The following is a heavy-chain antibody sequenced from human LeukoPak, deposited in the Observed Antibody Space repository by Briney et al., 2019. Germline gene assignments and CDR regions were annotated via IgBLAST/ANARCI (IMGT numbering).Heavy chain of an antibody. CDR2: IYYSGST. J-gene: IGHJ6*03. Sequence: SETLSLTCTVSGGSISSYYWSWIRQPPGKGLEWIGYIYYSGSTNYNPSLKSRVTISVDTSKNQFSLKLSSVTAADTAVYYCARDLVVVTAQYYYYYYMDVWGKGTTVTVSS. CDR1: GGSISSYY. D-gene: IGHD2-21*02. V-gene: IGHV4-59*01. CDR3: ARDLVVVTAQYYYYYYMDV.